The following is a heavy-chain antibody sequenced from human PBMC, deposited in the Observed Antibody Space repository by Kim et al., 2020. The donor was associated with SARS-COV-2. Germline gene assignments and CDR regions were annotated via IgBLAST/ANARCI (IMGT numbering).Heavy chain of an antibody. CDR3: ARGTISYSSSWYAAPEGY. CDR2: IWYDGSNK. CDR1: GFTFSSYG. J-gene: IGHJ4*02. D-gene: IGHD6-13*01. V-gene: IGHV3-33*01. Sequence: GGSLRLSCAASGFTFSSYGMHWVRQAPGKGLEWVAVIWYDGSNKYYADSVKGRFTISRDNSKNTLYLQMNSLRAEDTAVYYCARGTISYSSSWYAAPEGYWGQGTLVTVSS.